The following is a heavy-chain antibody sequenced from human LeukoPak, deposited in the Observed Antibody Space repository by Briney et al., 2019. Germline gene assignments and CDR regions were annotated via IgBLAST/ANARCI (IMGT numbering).Heavy chain of an antibody. CDR2: IYTSGTT. Sequence: PSETLSLTCTVSGGSITNNYWSWIRQPAGKGLEWIGRIYTSGTTNYNPSLKGRVTMSVDTSKNQFSLKLNSVTAADTAVYYCARQTVVGWYYFDYWGQGTLVTVSS. CDR3: ARQTVVGWYYFDY. D-gene: IGHD6-19*01. J-gene: IGHJ4*02. CDR1: GGSITNNY. V-gene: IGHV4-4*07.